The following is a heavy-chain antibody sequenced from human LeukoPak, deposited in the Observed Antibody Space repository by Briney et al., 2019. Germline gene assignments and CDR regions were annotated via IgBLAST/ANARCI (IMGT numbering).Heavy chain of an antibody. Sequence: PSQTLSLTCAISGDSVSSDSAAWSWIRQSPLRGLEWLGRTYYRSKWYDEYAVSMKSRITINRDTSRNQFSLQLNAVTPEDTAVYYCARGGGAFDIWGQGTMVTVSS. V-gene: IGHV6-1*01. CDR2: TYYRSKWYD. CDR1: GDSVSSDSAA. D-gene: IGHD2-15*01. J-gene: IGHJ3*02. CDR3: ARGGGAFDI.